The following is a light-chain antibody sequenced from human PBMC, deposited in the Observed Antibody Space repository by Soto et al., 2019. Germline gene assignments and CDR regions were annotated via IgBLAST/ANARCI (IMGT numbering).Light chain of an antibody. CDR1: QSGSSSY. CDR2: GAS. Sequence: EIVLTQSPGTLSLSPGERATLSCRASQSGSSSYLAWYQQKPGQAPRLLIYGASSRATGIPDRFSGSGSGTDFTLTISRLEPEDFAVYYRQQSGSSPKSVGPGTKVDI. J-gene: IGKJ3*01. V-gene: IGKV3-20*01. CDR3: QQSGSSPKS.